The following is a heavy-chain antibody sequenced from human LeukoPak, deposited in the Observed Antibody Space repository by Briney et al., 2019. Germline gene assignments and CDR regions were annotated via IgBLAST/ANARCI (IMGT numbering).Heavy chain of an antibody. CDR3: ARVAYYYGSGPYGMDV. CDR1: GYTFTSYY. D-gene: IGHD3-10*01. CDR2: ISAYNGNT. J-gene: IGHJ6*02. Sequence: ASVTVSCKASGYTFTSYYIHWVRQAPGQGLEWMGWISAYNGNTNYAQKLQGRVTMTTDTSTSTAYMELRSLRSDDTAVYYCARVAYYYGSGPYGMDVWGQGTTVTVSS. V-gene: IGHV1-18*04.